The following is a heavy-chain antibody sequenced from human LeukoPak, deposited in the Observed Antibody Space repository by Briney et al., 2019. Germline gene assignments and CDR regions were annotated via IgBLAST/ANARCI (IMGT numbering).Heavy chain of an antibody. D-gene: IGHD1-26*01. Sequence: TSETLSLTCAVYGGSFSGYYWSWIRQPPGKGLEWIGEINHSGSTNYNPSLKSRVTISVDTSKNQFSLKLSSVTAADTAVYYCARGFTDSGSYSTFDYWGQGTLVTVSS. J-gene: IGHJ4*02. CDR1: GGSFSGYY. CDR3: ARGFTDSGSYSTFDY. V-gene: IGHV4-34*01. CDR2: INHSGST.